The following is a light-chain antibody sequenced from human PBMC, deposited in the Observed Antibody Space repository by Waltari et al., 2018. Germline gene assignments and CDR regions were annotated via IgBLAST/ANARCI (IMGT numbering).Light chain of an antibody. CDR3: QTGGHGTWV. Sequence: QLVLTQSPSASASLGASVKLTCTLSSGHSSNVIAWHQQQPEKGPRFLMKVNRDGSHSKGDEIPDRFSGSRSGAERYLTISSLQSEDEADYYCQTGGHGTWVFGGGTKLTVL. CDR2: VNRDGSH. V-gene: IGLV4-69*02. CDR1: SGHSSNV. J-gene: IGLJ3*02.